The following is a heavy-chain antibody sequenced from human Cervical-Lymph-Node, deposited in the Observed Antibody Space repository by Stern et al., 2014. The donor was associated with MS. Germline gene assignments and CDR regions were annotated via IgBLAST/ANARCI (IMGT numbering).Heavy chain of an antibody. CDR2: INHSGNT. CDR1: GGSFNGFY. J-gene: IGHJ4*02. V-gene: IGHV4-34*01. D-gene: IGHD3-10*01. CDR3: ASREETRKYYRDY. Sequence: QVQLQQWGARLFTPSETLSLTCAVYGGSFNGFYWSWIRQSPGKGLEWIGEINHSGNTNYNPSLKSRVTISVDPSKNKFSLKVRSLTAADTAKYYCASREETRKYYRDYWGQGMLVTVSS.